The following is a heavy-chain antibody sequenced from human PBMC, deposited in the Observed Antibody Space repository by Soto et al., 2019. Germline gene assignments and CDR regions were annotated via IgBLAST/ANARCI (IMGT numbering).Heavy chain of an antibody. D-gene: IGHD3-10*01. J-gene: IGHJ5*02. Sequence: ASVKVSCKASGYTFTSYGISWVRQAPGQGLEWMGWISAYNGNTNYAQKLQGRVTMTTDTSTSTAYMELRSLRSDDTAMYYCAIIGMVRGVIITSGWFDPWGQGTLVTVSS. CDR2: ISAYNGNT. CDR1: GYTFTSYG. CDR3: AIIGMVRGVIITSGWFDP. V-gene: IGHV1-18*01.